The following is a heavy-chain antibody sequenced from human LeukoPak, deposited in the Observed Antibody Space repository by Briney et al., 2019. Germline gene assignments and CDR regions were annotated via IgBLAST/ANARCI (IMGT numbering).Heavy chain of an antibody. J-gene: IGHJ3*01. CDR3: ASRATQLVGAFDL. V-gene: IGHV1-69*06. CDR2: IIPIFGRA. CDR1: GGTFSSYA. Sequence: ASVKVSCEASGGTFSSYAISWVRQAPGQGLELMGGIIPIFGRANYAQKFQGRGTITEDKSMSTAYMELSRLSSEDTAVYYCASRATQLVGAFDLWGQGTMVPVSS. D-gene: IGHD6-13*01.